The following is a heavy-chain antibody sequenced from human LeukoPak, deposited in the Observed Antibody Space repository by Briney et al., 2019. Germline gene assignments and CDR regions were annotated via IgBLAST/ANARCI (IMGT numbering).Heavy chain of an antibody. V-gene: IGHV4-38-2*01. CDR3: AGQHDTNGYYFY. CDR1: GNSINSAYY. CDR2: IYHSGST. Sequence: SETLSLTCAVRGNSINSAYYWGWIRQPPGKGLEWIGSIYHSGSTYYNPSLKSRVTISVETSKNSFSLKLSSVTATDTAVYYCAGQHDTNGYYFYWGQGTLVTVSS. D-gene: IGHD3-22*01. J-gene: IGHJ4*02.